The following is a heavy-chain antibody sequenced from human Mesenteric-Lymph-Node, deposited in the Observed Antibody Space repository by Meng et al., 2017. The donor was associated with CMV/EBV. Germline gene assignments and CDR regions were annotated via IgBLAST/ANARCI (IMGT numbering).Heavy chain of an antibody. CDR3: ARDIIFWSASGTGS. CDR1: GASISSNSYY. D-gene: IGHD3-3*01. CDR2: VYLGGTK. Sequence: SETLSLTCTVSGASISSNSYYWGWIRQPPGKGLEWIGSVYLGGTKYYNPSLQSRVTISVDKSKNQFSLTLSSVTAADSAVYYCARDIIFWSASGTGSGGQGTMVTVSS. J-gene: IGHJ4*02. V-gene: IGHV4-39*07.